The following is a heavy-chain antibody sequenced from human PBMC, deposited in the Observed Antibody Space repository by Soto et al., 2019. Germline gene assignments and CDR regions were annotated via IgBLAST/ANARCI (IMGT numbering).Heavy chain of an antibody. D-gene: IGHD3-10*01. CDR3: ARERSRGNYYTSNDY. CDR1: GFTFSHYE. V-gene: IGHV3-48*03. Sequence: EVQLLETGGGLVQSGGSLRISCAASGFTFSHYEMNWVRQAPGKGLEWISYIGSTGRTIYYADSVKGRFTISRDNAKNSLYLQMNSLRAEDTAVYYCARERSRGNYYTSNDYWGQGTLVTVSS. CDR2: IGSTGRTI. J-gene: IGHJ4*02.